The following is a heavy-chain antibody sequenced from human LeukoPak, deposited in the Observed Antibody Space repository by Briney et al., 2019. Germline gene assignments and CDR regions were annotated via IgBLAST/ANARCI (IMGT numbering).Heavy chain of an antibody. Sequence: SATLSLTCAVYGGSFSGYYWSWIRQPPGKGLEWIGEINHSGSTNYNPSLKSRVTISVDTSKNQFSLKLSSVTAADTAVYYCARGNRRVYDSSGYYYYWGQGTLVTVSS. CDR3: ARGNRRVYDSSGYYYY. D-gene: IGHD3-22*01. CDR2: INHSGST. V-gene: IGHV4-34*01. CDR1: GGSFSGYY. J-gene: IGHJ4*02.